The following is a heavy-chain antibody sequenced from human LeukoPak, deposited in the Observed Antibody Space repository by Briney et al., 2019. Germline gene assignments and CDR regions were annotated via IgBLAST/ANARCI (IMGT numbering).Heavy chain of an antibody. CDR1: GFTFSSCG. CDR2: IRYDGSNK. D-gene: IGHD2-21*02. J-gene: IGHJ3*02. CDR3: SRALASHIVVVTARLRSVFDI. V-gene: IGHV3-30*02. Sequence: PGGSLRLSCAASGFTFSSCGMHWVRQAPGKGLEWVAFIRYDGSNKYYADSVKGRFTISRDNAKNTLYLQMNSLRSEDTGLYYCSRALASHIVVVTARLRSVFDIGGQGKMIIVSA.